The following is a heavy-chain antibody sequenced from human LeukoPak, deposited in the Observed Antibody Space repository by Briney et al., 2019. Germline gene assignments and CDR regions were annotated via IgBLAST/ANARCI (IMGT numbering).Heavy chain of an antibody. D-gene: IGHD1-1*01. V-gene: IGHV1-69*13. CDR3: ARDLGLERPEYYYYYGMDV. CDR1: GGTFSSYA. Sequence: ASVKVSCKASGGTFSSYAISWVRQAPGQGLGWMGGIIPIFGTANYAQKFQGRVTITADESTSTAYMELSSLRSEDTAVYYCARDLGLERPEYYYYYGMDVWGQGTTVTVSS. CDR2: IIPIFGTA. J-gene: IGHJ6*02.